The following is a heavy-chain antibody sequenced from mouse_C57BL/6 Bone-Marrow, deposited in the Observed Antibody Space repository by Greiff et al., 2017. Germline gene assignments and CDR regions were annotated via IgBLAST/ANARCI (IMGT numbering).Heavy chain of an antibody. CDR2: IYPGSGST. J-gene: IGHJ1*03. V-gene: IGHV1-55*01. CDR1: GYTFTSSW. CDR3: ANYYGSSHWYFDV. D-gene: IGHD1-1*01. Sequence: VQLQQPGAELVKPGASVKMSCKASGYTFTSSWITWVKQRPGQGLEWIGDIYPGSGSTNYNEKFKSKATLTVDTSSSTAYMQLSSLTSEDSAVYYCANYYGSSHWYFDVWGTGTTVTVSS.